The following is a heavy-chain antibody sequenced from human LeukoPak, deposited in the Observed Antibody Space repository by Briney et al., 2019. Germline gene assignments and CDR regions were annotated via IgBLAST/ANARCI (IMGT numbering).Heavy chain of an antibody. J-gene: IGHJ4*02. CDR1: GFTFNSYG. D-gene: IGHD4-23*01. Sequence: GGSLRLSCAASGFTFNSYGRHWVRQAPGKGLEWVAVISYDGSNKYYADSVKGRFTISRDNSKNTLHLQMNSLRAEDTAVYYCAKRGDYGGNSPFDYWGQGTLVTVSS. V-gene: IGHV3-30*18. CDR2: ISYDGSNK. CDR3: AKRGDYGGNSPFDY.